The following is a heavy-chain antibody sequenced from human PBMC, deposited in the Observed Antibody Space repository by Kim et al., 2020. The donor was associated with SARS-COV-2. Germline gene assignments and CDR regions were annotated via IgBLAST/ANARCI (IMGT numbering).Heavy chain of an antibody. D-gene: IGHD3-3*01. CDR3: AKVIFGHTFGSLTNFFDI. J-gene: IGHJ3*02. V-gene: IGHV3-23*01. Sequence: GGSLRLSCAASGFTFSNYAMSWVRQAPGKGLEWVSAINGRGDGHDSTYYADSVEGRFTISRDNSRNNLYLQMNSLRAEDTAIYYCAKVIFGHTFGSLTNFFDIWGQGTMVTVSS. CDR2: INGRGDGHDST. CDR1: GFTFSNYA.